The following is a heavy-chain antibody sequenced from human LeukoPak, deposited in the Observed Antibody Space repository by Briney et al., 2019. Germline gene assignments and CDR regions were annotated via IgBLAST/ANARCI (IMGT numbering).Heavy chain of an antibody. CDR3: ARYIAARDY. Sequence: SETLSLTCAVYGGSFNHYYWSWIRQPPGKGLEWIGEINHIGSTSYNPSLKSRVTISVDTSKNQFSLKLSSVTAADTAVYHCARYIAARDYWGQGTLVTVSS. CDR2: INHIGST. D-gene: IGHD6-6*01. V-gene: IGHV4-34*01. J-gene: IGHJ4*02. CDR1: GGSFNHYY.